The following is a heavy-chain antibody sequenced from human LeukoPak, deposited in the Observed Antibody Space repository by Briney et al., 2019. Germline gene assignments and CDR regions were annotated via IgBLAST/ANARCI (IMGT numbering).Heavy chain of an antibody. Sequence: SETLSLTCAVSGGSFSGYYWSWIRQPPGKGLEWIGEINHSGSTNYNPSLKGRVTISVDTSKNQFSLKLSSVTAADTAVYYCARSGYSSGWCFDYWGQGTLVTVSS. CDR2: INHSGST. V-gene: IGHV4-34*01. CDR3: ARSGYSSGWCFDY. CDR1: GGSFSGYY. J-gene: IGHJ4*02. D-gene: IGHD6-19*01.